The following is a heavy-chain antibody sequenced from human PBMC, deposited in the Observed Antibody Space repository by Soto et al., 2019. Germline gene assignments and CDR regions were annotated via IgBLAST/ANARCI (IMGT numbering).Heavy chain of an antibody. D-gene: IGHD3-10*01. Sequence: TGGSLRLSCAASGFTFSSYGMHWVRQAPGKGLEWVALIWYDGSNKDYADSVKGRFTISRDNSKNTLYLQMNSLRADDTAVYYCARYGSGHAFDIWGQGTMVTVSS. CDR1: GFTFSSYG. V-gene: IGHV3-33*01. J-gene: IGHJ3*02. CDR3: ARYGSGHAFDI. CDR2: IWYDGSNK.